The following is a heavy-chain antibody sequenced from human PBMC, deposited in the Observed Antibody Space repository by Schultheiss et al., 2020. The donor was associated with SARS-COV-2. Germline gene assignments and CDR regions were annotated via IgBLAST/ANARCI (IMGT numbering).Heavy chain of an antibody. CDR2: ISGSGGST. CDR3: ARDPYYMVQGVISDY. V-gene: IGHV3-23*01. CDR1: GFTFSSYS. D-gene: IGHD3-10*01. J-gene: IGHJ4*02. Sequence: GESLKISCAASGFTFSSYSMNWVRQAPGKGLEWVSAISGSGGSTYYADSVKGRFTISRDNSKNTLHLQMNSLRAEDTAVYYCARDPYYMVQGVISDYWGQGTLVTVSS.